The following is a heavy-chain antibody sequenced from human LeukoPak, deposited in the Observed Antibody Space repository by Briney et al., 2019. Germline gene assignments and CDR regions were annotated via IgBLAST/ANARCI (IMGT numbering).Heavy chain of an antibody. CDR3: AREGGYSGYDFDY. CDR2: ISSSGSTI. Sequence: PGGSLRHSCAASGFTFSSYEMNWVRQAPGKGLEWVSYISSSGSTIYYADSVKGRFTISRDNAKNSLYLQMNSLRAEDTAVYYCAREGGYSGYDFDYWGQGTLVTVSS. V-gene: IGHV3-48*03. J-gene: IGHJ4*02. D-gene: IGHD5-12*01. CDR1: GFTFSSYE.